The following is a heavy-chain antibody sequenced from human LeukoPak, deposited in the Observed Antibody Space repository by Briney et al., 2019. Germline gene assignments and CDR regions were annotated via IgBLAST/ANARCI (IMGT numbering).Heavy chain of an antibody. CDR1: GFTFDTYN. CDR3: ARYSEVYYYVDV. V-gene: IGHV3-21*01. CDR2: IRSYSSYI. J-gene: IGHJ6*03. Sequence: GGSLRLSCAASGFTFDTYNFNWVRQAPGKGLEWVATIRSYSSYIHYADSVKGRFIVSRDDAKKSMYLQMNSLRVEDTAVYFCARYSEVYYYVDVWGTGTTVTVSS. D-gene: IGHD2-21*01.